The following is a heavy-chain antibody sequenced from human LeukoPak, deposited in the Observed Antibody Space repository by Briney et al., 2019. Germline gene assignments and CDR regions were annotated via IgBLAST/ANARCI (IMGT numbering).Heavy chain of an antibody. D-gene: IGHD5-18*01. J-gene: IGHJ4*02. V-gene: IGHV3-7*01. CDR1: GFTFSSYW. CDR2: IKQDGSEK. Sequence: GGSLRLSCAASGFTFSSYWMSWVRQAPGKGLEWEDNIKQDGSEKYYVDSVKGRFTISRDNAKNSLYLQMNSLRAEDTAVYYCARVANTAMVVDYWGQGTLVTVSS. CDR3: ARVANTAMVVDY.